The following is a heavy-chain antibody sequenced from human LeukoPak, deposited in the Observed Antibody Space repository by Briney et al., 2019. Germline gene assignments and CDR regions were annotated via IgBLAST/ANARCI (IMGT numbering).Heavy chain of an antibody. CDR3: GMSGDRVPLQDDVFDV. V-gene: IGHV5-51*01. CDR1: GDSFTSYC. CDR2: IYPGDSGP. Sequence: GESLKISCKVSGDSFTSYCIGRVRQLPGKGLEWMGIIYPGDSGPTYSPSFQGQVTISVDKSINTAYLQWSSLQASDTAMYYCGMSGDRVPLQDDVFDVWGQGTMVTVST. D-gene: IGHD1-26*01. J-gene: IGHJ3*01.